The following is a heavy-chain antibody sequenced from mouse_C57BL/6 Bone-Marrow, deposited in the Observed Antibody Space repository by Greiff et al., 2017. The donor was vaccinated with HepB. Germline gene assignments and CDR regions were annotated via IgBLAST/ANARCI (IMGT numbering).Heavy chain of an antibody. Sequence: QVQLKESGPGLVQPSQSLSITCTVSGFSLTSYGVHWVRQSPGKGLEWLGVIWSGGSTDYNAAFISRLSISKDNSKSQVFFKMNSLQADDTAIYYCARKSPRYSNYVWYFDVWGTGTTVTVSS. V-gene: IGHV2-2*01. J-gene: IGHJ1*03. CDR2: IWSGGST. CDR3: ARKSPRYSNYVWYFDV. D-gene: IGHD2-5*01. CDR1: GFSLTSYG.